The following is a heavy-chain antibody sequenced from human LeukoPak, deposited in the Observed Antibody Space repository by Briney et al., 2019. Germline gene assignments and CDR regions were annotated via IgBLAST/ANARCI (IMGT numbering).Heavy chain of an antibody. J-gene: IGHJ3*02. D-gene: IGHD3-10*01. CDR1: GFTFSSYS. Sequence: PGGSLRLSCAASGFTFSSYSMNWVRQAPGKGLEWVSYISSSSSTIYYADSVKGRFTISRDNAKNSLYLQMNSLRAEDTAVYYCARDDSSTMVRGVIIAWRAFDIWGQGTMVTVSS. CDR2: ISSSSSTI. CDR3: ARDDSSTMVRGVIIAWRAFDI. V-gene: IGHV3-48*01.